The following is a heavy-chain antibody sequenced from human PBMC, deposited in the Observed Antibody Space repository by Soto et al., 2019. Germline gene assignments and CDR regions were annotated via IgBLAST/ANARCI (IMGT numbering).Heavy chain of an antibody. CDR2: ISYDGSKK. CDR1: GFIFSNYG. J-gene: IGHJ3*02. Sequence: QVQLVESGGGVVQPGRSLRLSCAASGFIFSNYGMHWVRQAPGKGLEWVAVISYDGSKKYYADSVKGRFTISRDNSKNTLYLQMNSLRAEDTAVYYCAKDLGYYYISGSTERGAFDIWGQGTMVTVSS. CDR3: AKDLGYYYISGSTERGAFDI. V-gene: IGHV3-30*18. D-gene: IGHD3-22*01.